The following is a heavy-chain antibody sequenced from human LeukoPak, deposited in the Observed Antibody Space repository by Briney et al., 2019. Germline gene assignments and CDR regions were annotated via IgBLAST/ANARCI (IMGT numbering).Heavy chain of an antibody. CDR2: IHPNTGVT. V-gene: IGHV1-2*06. CDR3: ERSSPTYYFDSSGYYYGDY. J-gene: IGHJ4*02. CDR1: AYSFTDYY. Sequence: ASVKVSCKASAYSFTDYYIHWVRQAPGQGLEWMGRIHPNTGVTDYAQIFKGRVTMTRDTSISTAHMELSRLGSDDTAVYYCERSSPTYYFDSSGYYYGDYWGQGTLVTVSS. D-gene: IGHD3-22*01.